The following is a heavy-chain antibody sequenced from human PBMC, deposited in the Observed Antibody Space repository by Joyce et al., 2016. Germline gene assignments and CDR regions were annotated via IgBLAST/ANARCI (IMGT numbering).Heavy chain of an antibody. CDR2: ISYDGRNQ. Sequence: QVQLAESGGGVVQPGRSLRLTCAASGFTFSCYGMHWVRQGPGKGLEWVAVISYDGRNQYLADSVKGRFTISRDNSKRMLFLQMNSLKPEDTAVYYCAKEEYDFRSGSPPHFSRGFDYWGQGTLVTVSS. V-gene: IGHV3-30*18. J-gene: IGHJ4*02. CDR3: AKEEYDFRSGSPPHFSRGFDY. CDR1: GFTFSCYG. D-gene: IGHD3-3*01.